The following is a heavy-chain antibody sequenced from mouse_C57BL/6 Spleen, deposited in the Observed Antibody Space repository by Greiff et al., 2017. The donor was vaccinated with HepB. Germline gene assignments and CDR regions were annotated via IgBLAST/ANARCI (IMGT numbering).Heavy chain of an antibody. CDR1: GFTFSDYY. V-gene: IGHV5-16*01. Sequence: EVQRVESEGGLVQPGSSMKLSCTASGFTFSDYYMAWVRQVPEKGLEWVANINYDGSSTYYLDSLKSRFIISRDNAKNILYLQMSSLKSEDTATYYCAREEDGAWFAYWGQGTLVTVSA. CDR3: AREEDGAWFAY. J-gene: IGHJ3*01. CDR2: INYDGSST.